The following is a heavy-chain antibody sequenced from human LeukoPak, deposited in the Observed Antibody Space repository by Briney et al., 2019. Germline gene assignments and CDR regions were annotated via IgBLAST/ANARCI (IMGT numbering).Heavy chain of an antibody. D-gene: IGHD3-22*01. Sequence: GGSLRLSCAASGFTFSDHVMHWVRQAPGMGLEWVAVISKDGSKTFYAGSVEGRFTFSRDNSENTLYLQMNSLRAEDTAVYYCARLYHYDSTGYYYPWGQGTQVTVSS. CDR3: ARLYHYDSTGYYYP. CDR2: ISKDGSKT. CDR1: GFTFSDHV. J-gene: IGHJ5*02. V-gene: IGHV3-30*07.